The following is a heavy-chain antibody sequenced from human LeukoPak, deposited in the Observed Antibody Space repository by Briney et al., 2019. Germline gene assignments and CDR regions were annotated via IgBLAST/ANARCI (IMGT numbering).Heavy chain of an antibody. CDR2: INPNSGDT. CDR3: ATTLYGSGSFHGYYYGLVV. CDR1: GYTFTDYY. Sequence: ASVKVSCKASGYTFTDYYIQWVRQGPGQGLEWMGWINPNSGDTKYAQKFQGWVTLTRDTSISTAYMELNSLRSDATAVYYCATTLYGSGSFHGYYYGLVVWGQGTTVTVSS. V-gene: IGHV1-2*04. J-gene: IGHJ6*02. D-gene: IGHD3-10*01.